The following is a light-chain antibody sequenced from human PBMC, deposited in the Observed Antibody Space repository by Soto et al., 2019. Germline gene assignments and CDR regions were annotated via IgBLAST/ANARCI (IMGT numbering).Light chain of an antibody. CDR3: QQYDSSVWT. V-gene: IGKV3-20*01. Sequence: EIVLTQSPGTLSLSPGERATLSCRASQSVSSTSLAWYQQKPGQAPRLLMYGVSSRATGIPDRFSGSGSGTDFTLTINRLEPEDIAVYFCQQYDSSVWTFGQGTKV. J-gene: IGKJ1*01. CDR1: QSVSSTS. CDR2: GVS.